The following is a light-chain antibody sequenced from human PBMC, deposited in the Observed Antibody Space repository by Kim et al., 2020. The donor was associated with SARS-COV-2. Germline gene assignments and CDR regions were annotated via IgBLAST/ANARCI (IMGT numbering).Light chain of an antibody. Sequence: GQRVTFSCSGSSSSIGSNPVNWYQQLPGTAPKLLIYRNNERPSGVPDRFSGSKSGTSASLAISGLQSEDEADYYCAAWDDSLSCPVFGGGTKLTVL. CDR1: SSSIGSNP. J-gene: IGLJ3*02. V-gene: IGLV1-44*01. CDR2: RNN. CDR3: AAWDDSLSCPV.